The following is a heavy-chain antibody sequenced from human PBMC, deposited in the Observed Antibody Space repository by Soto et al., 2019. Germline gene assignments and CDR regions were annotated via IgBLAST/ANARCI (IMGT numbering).Heavy chain of an antibody. D-gene: IGHD1-26*01. Sequence: ASVKVSCKASGYTFTSYCISWVLQAPGQGLEWMGWISAYNGNTNYAQKLQGRVTMTTDTSTSTAYMELRSLRSDDTAVYYCAGVGAEGVWFDPWGQGTLVTVSS. CDR3: AGVGAEGVWFDP. V-gene: IGHV1-18*04. CDR1: GYTFTSYC. J-gene: IGHJ5*02. CDR2: ISAYNGNT.